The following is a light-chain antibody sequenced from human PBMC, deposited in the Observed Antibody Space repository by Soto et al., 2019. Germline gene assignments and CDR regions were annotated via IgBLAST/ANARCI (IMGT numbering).Light chain of an antibody. V-gene: IGLV2-14*01. Sequence: QSVLTQPASVSGSPGQSITISCTGTSSDVGRYNYVSWYQQHPGKAPKLIIYEVSNRPSGVSSRFSGSKYGNTASLTISGLQAEDEADYYCGSYTSSSSTLVVFGGGTKLTVL. CDR2: EVS. CDR1: SSDVGRYNY. CDR3: GSYTSSSSTLVV. J-gene: IGLJ2*01.